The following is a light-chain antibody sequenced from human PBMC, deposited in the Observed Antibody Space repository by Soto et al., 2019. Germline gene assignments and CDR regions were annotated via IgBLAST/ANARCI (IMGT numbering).Light chain of an antibody. CDR2: EVT. V-gene: IGLV2-23*02. J-gene: IGLJ2*01. CDR1: SSDVGTYNF. Sequence: QSALTQPASMSGSPGQSITISCTGTSSDVGTYNFVSWYQEHPDKAPKLVIYEVTKRPSGVSTRFSGSKSGNTASLTISGLQAEDEADYYCCAYAGRATPVVFGGGTKLTVL. CDR3: CAYAGRATPVV.